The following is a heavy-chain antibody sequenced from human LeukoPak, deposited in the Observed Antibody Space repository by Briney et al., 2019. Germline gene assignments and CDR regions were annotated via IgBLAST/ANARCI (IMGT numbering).Heavy chain of an antibody. D-gene: IGHD2/OR15-2a*01. Sequence: GESLKISCSASGFTFSSFAMHWVRQAPGKGLEYVAAISRNGGSTYYADSVKGRFTISRDNSKNTLYLQMSSLRAEDTAVYLCVKDLRSDFMGVLSRYLSYWGQGTLVTVSS. CDR2: ISRNGGST. CDR3: VKDLRSDFMGVLSRYLSY. J-gene: IGHJ4*02. CDR1: GFTFSSFA. V-gene: IGHV3-64D*09.